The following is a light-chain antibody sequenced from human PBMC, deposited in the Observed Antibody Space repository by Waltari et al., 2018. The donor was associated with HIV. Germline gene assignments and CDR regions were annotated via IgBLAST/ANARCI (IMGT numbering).Light chain of an antibody. Sequence: QPALPQPASVSGSPGQSTTISCPGTSSDVSGYNFVSWYQQHQARAPQLVSSHVSKRPSGVSNRFSGSKAGNTASLTLSGLRTEDEADYFCSSYTTGTTYVFGAGTTVTVL. CDR1: SSDVSGYNF. CDR3: SSYTTGTTYV. V-gene: IGLV2-14*03. CDR2: HVS. J-gene: IGLJ1*01.